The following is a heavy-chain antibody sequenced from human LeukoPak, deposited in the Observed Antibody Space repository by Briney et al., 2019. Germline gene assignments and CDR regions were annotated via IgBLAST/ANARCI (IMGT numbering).Heavy chain of an antibody. V-gene: IGHV1-18*01. D-gene: IGHD4-17*01. CDR3: ARGGGSYGDYSLWLGY. CDR2: ISAYTGHT. Sequence: ASVKVSCKASGYTFSSYGFSWVRQAPGQGLEWMGWISAYTGHTMFAQKYQGRVTMTTDTSTSTAYMGLRSLRSDDTAVYYCARGGGSYGDYSLWLGYWGQGTLVTVSS. J-gene: IGHJ4*02. CDR1: GYTFSSYG.